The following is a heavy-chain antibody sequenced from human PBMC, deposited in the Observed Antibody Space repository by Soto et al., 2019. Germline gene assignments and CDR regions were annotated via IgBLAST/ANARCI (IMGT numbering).Heavy chain of an antibody. D-gene: IGHD1-26*01. CDR2: IDWDDDK. V-gene: IGHV2-70*01. CDR3: ERGMVGTTFDY. CDR1: GFSLTTHGMC. J-gene: IGHJ4*02. Sequence: TGPTLVNPTQTLTLTCTFSGFSLTTHGMCVNWIRQPPGKALEWLAIIDWDDDKYYSTSLKTRLTISKDTSKKQVVPTMTNMDPVETATYFCERGMVGTTFDYWGQGTQVTSPQ.